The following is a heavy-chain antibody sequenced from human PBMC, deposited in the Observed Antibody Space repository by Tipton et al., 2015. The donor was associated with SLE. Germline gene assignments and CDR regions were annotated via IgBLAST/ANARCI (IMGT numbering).Heavy chain of an antibody. CDR2: IYYSGST. D-gene: IGHD6-13*01. CDR3: AGVVKGSSWYWFDP. V-gene: IGHV4-59*01. Sequence: TLSLTCTVSGASISSYSWSWIRQPPGKGLEWIGYIYYSGSTNYNPSLKSRVTISVDTSKKQFSLKLSSVTAADTAVYYCAGVVKGSSWYWFDPWGQGTLVTVSS. CDR1: GASISSYS. J-gene: IGHJ5*02.